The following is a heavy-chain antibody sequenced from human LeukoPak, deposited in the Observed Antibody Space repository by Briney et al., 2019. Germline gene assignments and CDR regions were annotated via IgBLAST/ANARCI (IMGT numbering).Heavy chain of an antibody. Sequence: ASVKVSCKASGYTFTSYAMNWVRQAPGQGLEWMGWINTNTGNPTYAQGFTGRFVFSLDTSVSAAYLQISSLKAEDTAAYYCARPHSSATAIDSFDYWGQGTLVTVSS. CDR3: ARPHSSATAIDSFDY. CDR1: GYTFTSYA. J-gene: IGHJ4*02. D-gene: IGHD2-21*02. CDR2: INTNTGNP. V-gene: IGHV7-4-1*02.